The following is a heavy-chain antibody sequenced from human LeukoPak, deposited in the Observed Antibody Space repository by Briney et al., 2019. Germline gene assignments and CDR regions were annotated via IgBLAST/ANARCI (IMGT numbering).Heavy chain of an antibody. J-gene: IGHJ3*02. V-gene: IGHV3-7*01. D-gene: IGHD2-15*01. CDR3: ATEPGIGYAFDI. CDR2: INPDGSTE. Sequence: GGALRLSSVASGITFRNYWMSWVRQAPGKGLERVANINPDGSTENYVHSVKGRFTLSRDNARNSLSLQMNSLRAEDTAVYYCATEPGIGYAFDIWGRGTMVTVSS. CDR1: GITFRNYW.